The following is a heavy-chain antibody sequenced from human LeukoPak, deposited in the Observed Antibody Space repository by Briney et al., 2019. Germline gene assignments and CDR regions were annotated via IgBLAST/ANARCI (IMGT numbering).Heavy chain of an antibody. Sequence: SVKVSCKASGYTFTSYGISWVRQAPGQGLEWMGGIIPIFGTANYAQKFQGRVTITADESTSTAYMELSSLRSEDTAVYYCARCDPGYYYGMDVWGQGTTVTVSS. CDR3: ARCDPGYYYGMDV. CDR2: IIPIFGTA. V-gene: IGHV1-69*13. CDR1: GYTFTSYG. J-gene: IGHJ6*02.